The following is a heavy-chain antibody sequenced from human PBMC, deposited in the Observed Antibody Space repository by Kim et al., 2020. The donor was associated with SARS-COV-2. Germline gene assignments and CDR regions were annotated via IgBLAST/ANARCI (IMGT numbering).Heavy chain of an antibody. CDR2: INPSGGST. D-gene: IGHD4-4*01. Sequence: ASVKVSCKSSGYTFTSYYMHWVRQAPGQGLEWMGIINPSGGSTSYAQKFQGRVTMTRDTSTSTVYMELSSLRSEDTAVYYCARDLQSKGFDYWGQGTLVTVSS. CDR1: GYTFTSYY. J-gene: IGHJ4*02. CDR3: ARDLQSKGFDY. V-gene: IGHV1-46*01.